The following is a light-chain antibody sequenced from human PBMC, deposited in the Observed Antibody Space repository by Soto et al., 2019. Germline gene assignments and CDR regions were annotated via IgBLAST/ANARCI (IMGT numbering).Light chain of an antibody. V-gene: IGKV3-15*01. J-gene: IGKJ5*01. CDR1: QSISSN. CDR3: QQRSNWPPIT. Sequence: EIVMTQSPATLSVSPGERATLSCSASQSISSNLAWYQQKPGQAPRLLMFRTSSRATGFPARFSGSGSGTEFNLTISSLQSEDFAVYYCQQRSNWPPITFGQGTRLEIK. CDR2: RTS.